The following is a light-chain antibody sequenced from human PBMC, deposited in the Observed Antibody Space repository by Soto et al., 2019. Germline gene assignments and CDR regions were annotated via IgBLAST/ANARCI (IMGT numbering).Light chain of an antibody. Sequence: EIVMTQSPATLSVSPGERATLSCRASQSVGTYLAWYQQKPGQAPRLLIYGASTRAAGISPRFSGGGSGTEFTLTISSLQSEDFAVYYCQQVKTYPQVTFGGGTKVEIK. CDR1: QSVGTY. CDR2: GAS. CDR3: QQVKTYPQVT. V-gene: IGKV3-15*01. J-gene: IGKJ4*01.